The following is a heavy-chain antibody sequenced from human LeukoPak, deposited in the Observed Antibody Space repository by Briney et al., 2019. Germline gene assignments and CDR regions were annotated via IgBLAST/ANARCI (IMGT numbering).Heavy chain of an antibody. Sequence: ASVKVSCKVSGYTPTELSMHWVRQAPGKGLEWMGGFDPEDGETIYAQKFQGRVTMTEDTSTDTAYMELSSLRSEDTAVYYCATLHCSSTSCYPEYYYYGMDVWGQGTTVTVSS. CDR3: ATLHCSSTSCYPEYYYYGMDV. V-gene: IGHV1-24*01. J-gene: IGHJ6*02. CDR2: FDPEDGET. D-gene: IGHD2-2*01. CDR1: GYTPTELS.